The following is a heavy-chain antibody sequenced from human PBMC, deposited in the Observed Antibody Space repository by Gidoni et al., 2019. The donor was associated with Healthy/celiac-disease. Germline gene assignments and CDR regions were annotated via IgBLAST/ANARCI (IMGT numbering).Heavy chain of an antibody. Sequence: QVQLVESGGGVVQPGRSLRLSCAASGFTFSSYGMHWVRQAPGKGLEWVAVISYDGSNKYYADSVKGRFTISRDNSKNTLYLQMNSLRAEDTAVYYCAKDRGGGCFDYWGQGTLVTVSS. V-gene: IGHV3-30*18. J-gene: IGHJ4*02. D-gene: IGHD3-16*01. CDR1: GFTFSSYG. CDR2: ISYDGSNK. CDR3: AKDRGGGCFDY.